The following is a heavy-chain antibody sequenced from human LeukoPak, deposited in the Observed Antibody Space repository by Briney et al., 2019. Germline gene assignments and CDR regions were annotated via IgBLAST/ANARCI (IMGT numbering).Heavy chain of an antibody. CDR1: GFAISTYA. J-gene: IGHJ4*02. Sequence: GGPLRLSCAASGFAISTYAMAWVRQAPGKGLEWVSAISGSGGSTYYADSVKGRFTISRDNPKNTLYLQMNTLTADDTAVYFCARDRSGSTHWGPGTLVTVSS. CDR3: ARDRSGSTH. CDR2: ISGSGGST. D-gene: IGHD1-26*01. V-gene: IGHV3-23*01.